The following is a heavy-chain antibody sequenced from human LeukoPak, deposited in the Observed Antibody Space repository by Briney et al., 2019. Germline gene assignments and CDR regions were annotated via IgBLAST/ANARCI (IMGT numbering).Heavy chain of an antibody. D-gene: IGHD6-19*01. CDR2: MYADGST. CDR1: GHTVDINY. J-gene: IGHJ6*02. Sequence: QSGGSLRLFCGASGHTVDINYMRWVRQAPGKGVEWVSFMYADGSTDYADSVKGRFTISRDNSKNTLYLQMNTLRAEDTAIYYCARDRYRSGCMDVWGQGTTVTVS. CDR3: ARDRYRSGCMDV. V-gene: IGHV3-53*01.